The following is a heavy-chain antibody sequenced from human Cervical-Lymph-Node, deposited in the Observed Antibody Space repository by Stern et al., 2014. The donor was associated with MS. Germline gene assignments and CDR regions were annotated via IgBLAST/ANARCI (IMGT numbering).Heavy chain of an antibody. CDR1: GFSLSTSGVG. D-gene: IGHD4-17*01. Sequence: QVTLRESAPTLVKPTQTLTLTCTFSGFSLSTSGVGVGWIRQPPGKALEWLALIYWDDDKRYRPSLKSRLTITKDTSKNQVVLTMTNMDPVDTATYYCARLSSVTTPPYFDYWGQGTLVTVSS. CDR3: ARLSSVTTPPYFDY. J-gene: IGHJ4*02. V-gene: IGHV2-5*02. CDR2: IYWDDDK.